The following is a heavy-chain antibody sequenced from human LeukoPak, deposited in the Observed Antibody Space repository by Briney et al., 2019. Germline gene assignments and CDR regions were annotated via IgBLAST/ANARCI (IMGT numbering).Heavy chain of an antibody. V-gene: IGHV3-30*18. Sequence: GGSLRLSCAASGFTSSSYGMHWVRQAPGRGLEWVAVISYDGSNKYYADSVKGRFTISRDNSKNTLYLQMNSLRAEDTAVYYCAKAPPDGYNTYYYYYGMDVWGQGTTVTVSS. CDR2: ISYDGSNK. CDR1: GFTSSSYG. D-gene: IGHD5-24*01. J-gene: IGHJ6*02. CDR3: AKAPPDGYNTYYYYYGMDV.